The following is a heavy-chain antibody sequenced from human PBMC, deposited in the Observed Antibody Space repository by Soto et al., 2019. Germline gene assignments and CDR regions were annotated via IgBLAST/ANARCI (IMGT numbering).Heavy chain of an antibody. CDR3: ARDRHSSGLLGY. CDR2: IIPILGIA. J-gene: IGHJ4*02. CDR1: GGTFSSYT. D-gene: IGHD6-19*01. Sequence: QVQLVQSAAEVKKPGSSVKVSCKASGGTFSSYTISWVRQAPGQGLECMGRIIPILGIANYVQKFQGRVTITANKSTSTAYMELSSLRSEDTAVYYCARDRHSSGLLGYWGQGTLVTVSS. V-gene: IGHV1-69*08.